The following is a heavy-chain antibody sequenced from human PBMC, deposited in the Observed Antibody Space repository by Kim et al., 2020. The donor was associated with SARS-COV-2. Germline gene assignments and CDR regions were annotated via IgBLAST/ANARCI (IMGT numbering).Heavy chain of an antibody. D-gene: IGHD2-2*01. CDR3: ARGSSTSWSNYNWFDP. V-gene: IGHV3-74*01. Sequence: GGSLRLSCAASGFTFSNYWMHWVRQAPGKGLVWVSRIKSDGTSKRYADSVEGRFTVSRDNAKNTVFLQMNSLRAEDTALYYCARGSSTSWSNYNWFDPWG. J-gene: IGHJ5*02. CDR2: IKSDGTSK. CDR1: GFTFSNYW.